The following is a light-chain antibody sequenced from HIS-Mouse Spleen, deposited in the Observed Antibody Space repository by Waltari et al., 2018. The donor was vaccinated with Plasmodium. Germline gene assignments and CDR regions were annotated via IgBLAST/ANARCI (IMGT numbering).Light chain of an antibody. CDR3: QQYNNWSFT. CDR2: GAS. J-gene: IGKJ3*01. CDR1: QRVSSN. Sequence: EIVMTQSPATLSVSPGERATLSCRASQRVSSNLAWYHQKPGQAPRLLIYGASTRATGIPARFSGSGSGTEVTLTISSLQSEDFAVYYCQQYNNWSFTFGPGTKVDIK. V-gene: IGKV3-15*01.